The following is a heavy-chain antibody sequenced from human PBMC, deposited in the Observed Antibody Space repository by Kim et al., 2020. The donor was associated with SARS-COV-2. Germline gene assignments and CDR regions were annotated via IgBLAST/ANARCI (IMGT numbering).Heavy chain of an antibody. V-gene: IGHV3-48*02. CDR3: ARGSNVDPPLYVWFDP. CDR2: ISSSSSTI. Sequence: GGSLRLSCAASGFTFSSYSMNWVRQAPGKGLEWVSYISSSSSTIYYADSVKGRFTISRDNAKNSLYLQMNSLRDEDTAVYYCARGSNVDPPLYVWFDPWGQGTLVTVSS. J-gene: IGHJ5*02. CDR1: GFTFSSYS. D-gene: IGHD5-12*01.